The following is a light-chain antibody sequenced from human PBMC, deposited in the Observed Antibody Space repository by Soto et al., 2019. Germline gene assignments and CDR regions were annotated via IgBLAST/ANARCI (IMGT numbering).Light chain of an antibody. J-gene: IGKJ4*01. CDR1: QSVISGN. V-gene: IGKV3-20*01. CDR3: QHYGNSPT. Sequence: IVLTQSPGTLSLSPGEGATLSCRASQSVISGNLAWYQQRPGQAPRLVIFGGSYRASGIPDRFSGSGSGTDYSLTISRVEPEDFAVYYCQHYGNSPTFGGGTKVDI. CDR2: GGS.